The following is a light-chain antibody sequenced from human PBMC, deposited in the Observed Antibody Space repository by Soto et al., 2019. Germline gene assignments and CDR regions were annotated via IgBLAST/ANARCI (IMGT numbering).Light chain of an antibody. J-gene: IGKJ1*01. V-gene: IGKV3-15*01. CDR3: QQYNNWPPDRT. CDR2: GAS. Sequence: EIVMTQSPATLSVSPGERATLSCRASQSVGSNLAWYQQRPGQAPRLLIYGASTRATGVPARFSGSGSGTEFTPTLRSLQSEDFGIYFCQQYNNWPPDRTFGQGTKVEIK. CDR1: QSVGSN.